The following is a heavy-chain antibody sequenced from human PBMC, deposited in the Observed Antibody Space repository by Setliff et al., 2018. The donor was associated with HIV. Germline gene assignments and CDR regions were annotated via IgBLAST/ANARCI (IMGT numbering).Heavy chain of an antibody. CDR2: IYHSGST. Sequence: PSETLSLTCAVYGGSFSGYFWSWVRQPPGKGLEWIGYIYHSGSTFYNPSLHSRAAISVDGSKYHLSLKLFSVTAADTAVYSCARSGDYYESSGYYRYWGQGARVTVSS. CDR3: ARSGDYYESSGYYRY. D-gene: IGHD3-22*01. CDR1: GGSFSGYF. J-gene: IGHJ4*02. V-gene: IGHV4-34*01.